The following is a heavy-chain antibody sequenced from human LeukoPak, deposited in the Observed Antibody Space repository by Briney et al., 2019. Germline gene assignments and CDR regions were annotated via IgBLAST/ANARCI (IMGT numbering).Heavy chain of an antibody. J-gene: IGHJ3*02. CDR1: SFTFSSYW. D-gene: IGHD6-13*01. Sequence: GGSLRVSCAAYSFTFSSYWASWVRQAQGKGLEWVVNIKQDGSEKYYVDSVKGRFTISRDNAKNSLYLQMNSLRAEDTAVYYCARASAIAAAVNAFDIWGQGTMVTVSS. CDR3: ARASAIAAAVNAFDI. V-gene: IGHV3-7*01. CDR2: IKQDGSEK.